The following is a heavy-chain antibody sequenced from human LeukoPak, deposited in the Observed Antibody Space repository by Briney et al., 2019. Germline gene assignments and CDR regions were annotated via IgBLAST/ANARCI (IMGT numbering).Heavy chain of an antibody. V-gene: IGHV3-23*01. CDR3: AKDLEGIATTRYYFDY. CDR2: ISGRGGST. D-gene: IGHD1-1*01. J-gene: IGHJ4*02. CDR1: GFTFSSYA. Sequence: GGSLRLSYAASGFTFSSYAMSWVRQAPGKGLEWVSHISGRGGSTYYADSVKGRFTISRDNSKNTLYLQMNSLRAEDTAVYYCAKDLEGIATTRYYFDYWGQGTLVTVSS.